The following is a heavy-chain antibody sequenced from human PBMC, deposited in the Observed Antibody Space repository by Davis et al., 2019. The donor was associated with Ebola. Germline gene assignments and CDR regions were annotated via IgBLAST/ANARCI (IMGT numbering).Heavy chain of an antibody. J-gene: IGHJ5*02. CDR2: IKQDGSDK. D-gene: IGHD6-6*01. V-gene: IGHV3-7*03. Sequence: GGSLRLSCAASGFTFSSYWMSWVRQAPGKGLEWVANIKQDGSDKYYVDSVKGRFTISRDNAKNSLYLQMYSPRPDDTAVYYCARFELAARPGWFDPWGQGSRVTVSS. CDR1: GFTFSSYW. CDR3: ARFELAARPGWFDP.